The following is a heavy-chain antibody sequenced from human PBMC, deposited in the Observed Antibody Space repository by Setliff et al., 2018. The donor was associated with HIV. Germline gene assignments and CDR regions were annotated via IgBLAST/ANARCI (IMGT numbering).Heavy chain of an antibody. CDR1: SGSISSTSSY. Sequence: SETLSLTCSVSSGSISSTSSYWGWIRQPPGKGLEWIVSVYYSGTTYYNPSLKSRVTISVDTSKSQFSLQLNSMTASDTALYYCARHRYNWYFDVWGRGTLVTVSS. D-gene: IGHD1-26*01. J-gene: IGHJ2*01. V-gene: IGHV4-39*01. CDR3: ARHRYNWYFDV. CDR2: VYYSGTT.